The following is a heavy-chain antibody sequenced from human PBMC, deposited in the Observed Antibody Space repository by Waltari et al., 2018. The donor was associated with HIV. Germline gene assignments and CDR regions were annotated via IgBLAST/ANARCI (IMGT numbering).Heavy chain of an antibody. CDR1: GYSFSVYY. J-gene: IGHJ3*02. V-gene: IGHV1-2*02. CDR3: ARDGSGSQGNAFDI. Sequence: QEQLVQSGAEVKKPGASVKVSCNASGYSFSVYYTHWLRQAPGQGRVWMGWVNPKTGITYDEKTFQGRVTMTRDAFISTAYMDLTSLTSDDTAVYYCARDGSGSQGNAFDIWGQGTMVTVSS. D-gene: IGHD1-26*01. CDR2: VNPKTGIT.